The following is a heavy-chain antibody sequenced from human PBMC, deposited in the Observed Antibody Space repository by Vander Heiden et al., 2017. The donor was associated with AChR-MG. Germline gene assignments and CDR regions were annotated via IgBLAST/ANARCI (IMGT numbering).Heavy chain of an antibody. CDR3: AKEQRFMRLCDY. V-gene: IGHV3-23*01. CDR2: ISGSGGST. Sequence: EVQLLESRGGLVQPGWSLRLPCAASGFPFSSYAMSWVRQAPGKGLEWVSAISGSGGSTYYADSVKGRFTISRDNSKNTLYLQMNSLRAEDTAVYYCAKEQRFMRLCDYWGQGTLVTVSS. D-gene: IGHD3-16*01. CDR1: GFPFSSYA. J-gene: IGHJ4*02.